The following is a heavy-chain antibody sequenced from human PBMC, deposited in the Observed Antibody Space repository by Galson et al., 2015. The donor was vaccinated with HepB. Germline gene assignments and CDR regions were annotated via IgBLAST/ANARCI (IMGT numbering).Heavy chain of an antibody. V-gene: IGHV3-11*01. CDR3: GRGDAGDY. CDR2: ISQSGTSI. CDR1: GFTLSDYY. Sequence: SLRLSCAVSGFTLSDYYMSWIRRAPGKGLEWLSYISQSGTSIYYADSVKGRFTISRDTAKNSLFLQMNSLRAEDTAVYYCGRGDAGDYWGQGTLVTVSS. D-gene: IGHD3-10*01. J-gene: IGHJ4*02.